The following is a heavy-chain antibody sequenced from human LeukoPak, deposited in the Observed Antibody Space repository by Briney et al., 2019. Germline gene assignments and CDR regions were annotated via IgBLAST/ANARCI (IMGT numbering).Heavy chain of an antibody. J-gene: IGHJ4*02. CDR3: ARTSSMSLDN. Sequence: PGGSLRLSCVASGFIFSNYRMQWVRQAPGKGLVWVSRIDSDGSSTSYADSLKGRFTIPRDNSKNTLYLQMNSLRAEDTAVYYCARTSSMSLDNWGQGTLVTVSS. CDR2: IDSDGSST. D-gene: IGHD2-2*01. V-gene: IGHV3-74*01. CDR1: GFIFSNYR.